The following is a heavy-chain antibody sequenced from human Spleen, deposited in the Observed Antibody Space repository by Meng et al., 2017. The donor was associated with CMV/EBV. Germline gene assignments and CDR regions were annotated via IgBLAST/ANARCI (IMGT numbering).Heavy chain of an antibody. Sequence: ASVKVSCKASGYTFIAYYIHWVRQAPGQGLEWMGWINPNSDDTKYARKFQDRVTMTRDTSISTAYMDLSRLKFDDTAIYYCARANPHLLGIWGAMEVWGQGTVVTVSS. CDR2: INPNSDDT. D-gene: IGHD7-27*01. V-gene: IGHV1-2*02. J-gene: IGHJ6*02. CDR3: ARANPHLLGIWGAMEV. CDR1: GYTFIAYY.